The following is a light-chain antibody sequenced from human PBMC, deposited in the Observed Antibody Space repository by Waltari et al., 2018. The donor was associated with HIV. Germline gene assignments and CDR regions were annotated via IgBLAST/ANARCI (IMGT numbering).Light chain of an antibody. J-gene: IGKJ3*01. Sequence: ETVMTQSPVTLSVSQGERATLSCRASQSVGTNVTWYQRKSGQAPRLLIYGASTRATAIPARFSGSGSGTEFTLTITSLQSDDYATYYCQQYQTWPLTFGPGTTVDI. CDR3: QQYQTWPLT. CDR2: GAS. CDR1: QSVGTN. V-gene: IGKV3-15*01.